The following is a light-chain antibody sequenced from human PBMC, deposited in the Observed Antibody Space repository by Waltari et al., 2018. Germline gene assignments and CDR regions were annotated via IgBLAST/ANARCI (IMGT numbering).Light chain of an antibody. V-gene: IGKV4-1*01. CDR2: WAS. CDR1: HSVLYSSNNKNY. CDR3: QQYYSTPLT. Sequence: DIVMTQSPDSLALSLGGRATINCKSRHSVLYSSNNKNYLAWYQQKPGQPPKLLIYWASTRESGVPDRFSGSGSGTDFTLTISSLQAEDVAVYYCQQYYSTPLTFGGGTKVEIK. J-gene: IGKJ4*01.